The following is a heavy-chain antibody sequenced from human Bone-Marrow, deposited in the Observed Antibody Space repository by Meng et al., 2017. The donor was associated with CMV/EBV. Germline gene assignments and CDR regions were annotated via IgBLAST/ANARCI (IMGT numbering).Heavy chain of an antibody. CDR1: GYTFTGYY. Sequence: ASVKVSCKASGYTFTGYYMHWVRQAPGQGLEWMGWINPNSGDTNCTRKFQGRVTLTRDTSITTAYMELSWLRSDDTAVYYCARDGDELRDYWGQGTTVTVSS. CDR2: INPNSGDT. V-gene: IGHV1-2*02. CDR3: ARDGDELRDY. J-gene: IGHJ4*03. D-gene: IGHD1-7*01.